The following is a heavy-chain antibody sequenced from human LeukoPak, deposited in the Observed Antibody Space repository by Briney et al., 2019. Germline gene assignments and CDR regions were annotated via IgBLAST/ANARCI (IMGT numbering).Heavy chain of an antibody. J-gene: IGHJ1*01. V-gene: IGHV4-61*02. Sequence: PSETLSPTCTVSGESITSGQYYWSWIRQSAVKGLEWIGRFYISGFTNYNPSLKSRVTISLDRSRNQFFLNLTSVTAADTAVYYCARDDYGDSFQLWGQGTLVTVSS. CDR1: GESITSGQYY. CDR3: ARDDYGDSFQL. D-gene: IGHD4-17*01. CDR2: FYISGFT.